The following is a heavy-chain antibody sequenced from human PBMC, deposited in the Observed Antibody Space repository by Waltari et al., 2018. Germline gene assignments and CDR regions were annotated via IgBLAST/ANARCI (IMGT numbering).Heavy chain of an antibody. CDR2: IKWDGSAT. V-gene: IGHV3-7*03. CDR3: ARGSAGYVRVWDL. CDR1: GFPFPGHW. J-gene: IGHJ5*02. D-gene: IGHD2-2*01. Sequence: EAQLMESGGGLVQPGGSLRLSCAASGFPFPGHWITWVGRAPGKGLEWVANIKWDGSATWYAESLSGRFIISRDNARNSLFLQINSPSAEDTAIYYCARGSAGYVRVWDLWGQGTSVTVSS.